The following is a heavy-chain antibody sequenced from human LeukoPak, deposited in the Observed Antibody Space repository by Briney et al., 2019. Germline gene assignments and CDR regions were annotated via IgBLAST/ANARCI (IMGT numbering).Heavy chain of an antibody. D-gene: IGHD6-19*01. CDR3: AKAFSSGWSPFDY. Sequence: GESLRRSCAASGFTFSGYAMNWVRQAPGKGLEWVSTIRGAEGGTYYADSVKGRFTISRDNFENTLYLQMNYLREEDTALYYCAKAFSSGWSPFDYWGQGALVTVS. V-gene: IGHV3-23*01. CDR1: GFTFSGYA. CDR2: IRGAEGGT. J-gene: IGHJ4*02.